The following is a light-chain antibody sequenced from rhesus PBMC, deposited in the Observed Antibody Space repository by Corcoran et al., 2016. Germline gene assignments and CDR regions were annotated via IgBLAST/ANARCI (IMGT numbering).Light chain of an antibody. CDR2: GAS. J-gene: IGKJ4*01. V-gene: IGKV3-24*04. Sequence: ETVMTQSPATLSLSPGERATLSCRASQSGGSYLAWYQQKAGQAPGLLIYGASSRATGIPDRFSGSGSWTDFTLTISSLEPEDVGVYFCHLSSNLSTFGGGTKVELK. CDR1: QSGGSY. CDR3: HLSSNLST.